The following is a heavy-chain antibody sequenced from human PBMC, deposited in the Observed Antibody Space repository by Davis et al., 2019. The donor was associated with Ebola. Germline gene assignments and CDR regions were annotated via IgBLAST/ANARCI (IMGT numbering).Heavy chain of an antibody. Sequence: PSDTLSLTFTLSGGSISSGGYYWSWIRQHPGKGLEWIGYIYYSGSTYYNPSLKSRVTISVDPSKTQFSLHLISVTAADTTVYYFTRGMGAEFDYWGQGTLVTVSS. V-gene: IGHV4-31*03. CDR2: IYYSGST. J-gene: IGHJ4*02. D-gene: IGHD1-26*01. CDR1: GGSISSGGYY. CDR3: TRGMGAEFDY.